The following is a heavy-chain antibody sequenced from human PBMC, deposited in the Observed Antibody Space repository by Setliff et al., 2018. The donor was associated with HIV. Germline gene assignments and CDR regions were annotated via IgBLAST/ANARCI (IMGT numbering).Heavy chain of an antibody. J-gene: IGHJ6*03. Sequence: ASVKVSCKASNYTLINYGVSWVRQAPGQGLEWMGWIGTYNGDTNYAQKFQGRVTITADESTSTVYMEVSGLRFEDTAVYFCAKDGPTVIEGSYMDVWGKGTTVTVSS. D-gene: IGHD4-4*01. CDR3: AKDGPTVIEGSYMDV. V-gene: IGHV1-18*01. CDR1: NYTLINYG. CDR2: IGTYNGDT.